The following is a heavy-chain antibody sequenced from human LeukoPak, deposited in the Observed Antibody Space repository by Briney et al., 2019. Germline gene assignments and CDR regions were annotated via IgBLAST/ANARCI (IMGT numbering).Heavy chain of an antibody. V-gene: IGHV3-21*05. J-gene: IGHJ4*02. Sequence: PGGSLRLSCAASGFTFSSYEMNWVRQAPGKGLEWVSYISSSSSYIYYADSLKGRFTISRDNAKNSLYLQMNSLRAEDTAVYYCARTLSSGYYSPDYWGQGTLVTVSS. D-gene: IGHD3-22*01. CDR2: ISSSSSYI. CDR1: GFTFSSYE. CDR3: ARTLSSGYYSPDY.